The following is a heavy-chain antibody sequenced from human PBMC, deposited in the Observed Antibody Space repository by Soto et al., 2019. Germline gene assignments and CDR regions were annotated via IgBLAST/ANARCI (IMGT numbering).Heavy chain of an antibody. CDR1: GYTFTSYG. CDR2: ISAFNGYT. D-gene: IGHD2-2*02. CDR3: AREHSHTLPRFKDY. V-gene: IGHV1-18*01. J-gene: IGHJ4*02. Sequence: QVQLVQSRAEVKKPGASVKVSCKASGYTFTSYGISWVRQAPGQGLEWMGWISAFNGYTNYAQNRKGSVTMTADTSTSTAYMVLRSLRSDDAAVYDCAREHSHTLPRFKDYWGQGPLVTVCS.